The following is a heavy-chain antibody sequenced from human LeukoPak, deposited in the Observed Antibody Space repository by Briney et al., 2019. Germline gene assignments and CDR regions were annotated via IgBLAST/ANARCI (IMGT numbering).Heavy chain of an antibody. CDR2: VIPIFGTA. V-gene: IGHV1-69*13. J-gene: IGHJ6*02. D-gene: IGHD5-18*01. CDR1: GGTFSSYA. Sequence: GASVKVSCKASGGTFSSYAISWVRQAPGQGLEWMGGVIPIFGTANYAQKFQGRVTITADESTSTAYMELSSLRSEDTAVYYCARERGDKAILEAHYGMDVWGQGTTVTVSS. CDR3: ARERGDKAILEAHYGMDV.